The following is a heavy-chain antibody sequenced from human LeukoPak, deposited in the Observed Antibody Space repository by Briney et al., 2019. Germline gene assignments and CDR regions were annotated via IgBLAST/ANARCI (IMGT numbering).Heavy chain of an antibody. D-gene: IGHD3-3*02. CDR1: GFTLSSYA. CDR2: ISGSGSA. CDR3: AKIRAPAYDF. J-gene: IGHJ3*01. V-gene: IGHV3-23*01. Sequence: GGSLRLSCAASGFTLSSYAMNWVRQAPGKGLEWVSGISGSGSAYYADSVKGRFSISRDKSKNTVYLQMDSLRAEDTAVYYCAKIRAPAYDFWGQGTMVTVSS.